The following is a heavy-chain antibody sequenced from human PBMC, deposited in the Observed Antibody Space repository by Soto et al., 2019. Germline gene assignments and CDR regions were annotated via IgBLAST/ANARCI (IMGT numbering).Heavy chain of an antibody. CDR2: INPNSGGT. J-gene: IGHJ6*02. CDR3: ARDLGLGGRTTTFYYYGIQL. V-gene: IGHV1-2*02. Sequence: GASVKVSCKASGYTFTGYYMHWVRQAPGQGLEWMGWINPNSGGTNYAQKFQGRVTMTRDTSISTAYMELSRLRSDDTAVYYCARDLGLGGRTTTFYYYGIQLWGQGTAVTVSS. CDR1: GYTFTGYY. D-gene: IGHD3-10*01.